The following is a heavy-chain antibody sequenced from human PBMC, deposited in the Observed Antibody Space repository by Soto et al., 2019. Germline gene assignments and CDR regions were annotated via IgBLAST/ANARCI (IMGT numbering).Heavy chain of an antibody. V-gene: IGHV3-23*01. CDR1: GFTFSSYA. J-gene: IGHJ4*02. D-gene: IGHD6-13*01. CDR3: AKRRSYSSNDYIFDY. Sequence: EVQLLESGGGLIQPGGSLRLSCAGSGFTFSSYAMTWVRQAPGKGLEWVSTIGGSGVAIYYADPVRGRFTISRDNSKNTLYLQMNSLRAVDTAIYYCAKRRSYSSNDYIFDYWGQGTLVPVSS. CDR2: IGGSGVAI.